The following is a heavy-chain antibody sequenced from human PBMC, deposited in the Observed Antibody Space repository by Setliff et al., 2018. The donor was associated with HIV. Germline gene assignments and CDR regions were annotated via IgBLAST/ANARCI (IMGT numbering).Heavy chain of an antibody. J-gene: IGHJ4*02. D-gene: IGHD5-12*01. Sequence: PSETLSLTCTVSGYPISSGYYWGWIRQPPGKGLEWIGSIYHSGTTYYNPSLKSRVTISVDTSKNQFSLKLSSATAADTAVYYCARLEVWGDGYNFADYWGQGTLVTVSS. V-gene: IGHV4-38-2*02. CDR3: ARLEVWGDGYNFADY. CDR1: GYPISSGYY. CDR2: IYHSGTT.